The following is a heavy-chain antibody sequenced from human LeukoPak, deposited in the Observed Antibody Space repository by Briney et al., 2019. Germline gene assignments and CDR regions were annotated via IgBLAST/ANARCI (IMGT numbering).Heavy chain of an antibody. J-gene: IGHJ4*02. CDR1: GGTFSSYA. Sequence: SVKVSCKASGGTFSSYAISWVRQAPGQGLEWMGGIIPIFGTANYAQKFQGRVTITADESTSAAYMELSSLRSEDTAVYYCASTPGYSGYGGAFDYWGQGTLVTVSS. D-gene: IGHD5-12*01. V-gene: IGHV1-69*13. CDR3: ASTPGYSGYGGAFDY. CDR2: IIPIFGTA.